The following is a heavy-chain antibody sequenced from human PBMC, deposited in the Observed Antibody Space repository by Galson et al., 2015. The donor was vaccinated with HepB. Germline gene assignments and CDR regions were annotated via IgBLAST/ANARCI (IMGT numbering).Heavy chain of an antibody. CDR1: GFTFSSYG. CDR2: IWYDGSNK. D-gene: IGHD1-26*01. J-gene: IGHJ4*02. Sequence: SLRLSCAASGFTFSSYGMHWVRQAPGKGLEWVAVIWYDGSNKYYADSVKGRFTISRDNSKNTLYLQMNSLRAEDTAVYYCARAARRGVKWELLRGPFDYWGQGTLVTVSS. V-gene: IGHV3-33*08. CDR3: ARAARRGVKWELLRGPFDY.